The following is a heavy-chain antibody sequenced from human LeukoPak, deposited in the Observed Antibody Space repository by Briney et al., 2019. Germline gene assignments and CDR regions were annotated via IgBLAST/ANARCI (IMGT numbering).Heavy chain of an antibody. CDR3: ARAGYYYDSSGYRDWFDP. V-gene: IGHV4-39*07. D-gene: IGHD3-22*01. CDR1: GGSISSSSYY. Sequence: SETLSLTCTVSGGSISSSSYYWGWIRQPPGKGLEWIGSIYYSGSTYYNPSLKSRVTISVDTSKNQFSLKLSSVTAADTAVYYCARAGYYYDSSGYRDWFDPWGQGTLVTVSS. CDR2: IYYSGST. J-gene: IGHJ5*02.